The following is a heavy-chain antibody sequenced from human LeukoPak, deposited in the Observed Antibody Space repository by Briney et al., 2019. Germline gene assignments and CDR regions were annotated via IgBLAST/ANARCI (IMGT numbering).Heavy chain of an antibody. J-gene: IGHJ4*02. V-gene: IGHV3-21*01. CDR2: ISSSSSYI. CDR3: ARGKAAYYYDSSGPIDY. CDR1: GFTFSSYS. Sequence: GGSLRLSCAASGFTFSSYSMNWVRQAPGKGLEWVSSISSSSSYIYYADSVKGRFTLSRDNAKNSLYLQMNSLRAEDTAVYYCARGKAAYYYDSSGPIDYWGQGTLVTVSS. D-gene: IGHD3-22*01.